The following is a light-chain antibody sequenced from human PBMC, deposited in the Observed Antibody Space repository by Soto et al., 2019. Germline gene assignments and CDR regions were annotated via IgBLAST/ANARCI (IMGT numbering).Light chain of an antibody. CDR3: QQYNHWPPIT. Sequence: EIVRTQSPATLSLSAGERPTLSWRASQSVSSNHLAWYQKKPGQAPRLLLCAASTRATGVPARFSGSGSGTELTLTISSLQSEDYAVYYCQQYNHWPPITFGQGTRLEIK. J-gene: IGKJ5*01. CDR2: AAS. CDR1: QSVSSN. V-gene: IGKV3D-15*01.